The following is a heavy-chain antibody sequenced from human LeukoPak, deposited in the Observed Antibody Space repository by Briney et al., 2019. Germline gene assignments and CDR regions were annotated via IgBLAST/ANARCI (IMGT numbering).Heavy chain of an antibody. CDR2: IHPNRGGP. J-gene: IGHJ4*02. CDR1: GYTFTAYY. CDR3: ARGDIYWDY. V-gene: IGHV1-2*02. Sequence: GASVKVSCKASGYTFTAYYVHWVRQAPGQGLEWMGWIHPNRGGPKYAQNFQRRVTMARDTSISTAYMELSSLRSDDTAVYYCARGDIYWDYWGQGTQVPVSS. D-gene: IGHD2-15*01.